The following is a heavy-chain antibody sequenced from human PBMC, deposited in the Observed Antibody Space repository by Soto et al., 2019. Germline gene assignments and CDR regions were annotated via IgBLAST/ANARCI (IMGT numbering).Heavy chain of an antibody. CDR1: GFPFSIYA. D-gene: IGHD2-2*02. J-gene: IGHJ4*02. CDR2: ISYDGSNK. CDR3: ARDLVGYCSSTSRYTLDY. Sequence: GGSLRLSCAASGFPFSIYAMHWVRQSPGKGLEWVAVISYDGSNKYYADSVKGRFTISRDNSKNTLYLQMNSLRAEDTAVYYCARDLVGYCSSTSRYTLDYWGQGTLVTVSS. V-gene: IGHV3-30-3*01.